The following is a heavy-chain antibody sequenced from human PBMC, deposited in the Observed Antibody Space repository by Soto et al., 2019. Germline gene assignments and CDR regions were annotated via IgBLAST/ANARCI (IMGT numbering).Heavy chain of an antibody. D-gene: IGHD6-6*01. CDR1: GFTFDDYA. J-gene: IGHJ6*02. Sequence: EVQLVESGGGLVQPGRSLRLSCAASGFTFDDYAMHWVRQAPGKGLEWVSGISWNSGCIGYADSVKGRFTISRDNAKNSLYLQMNSLRAEDTALYYCAKGDSSSHYYGMDVWGQGTTVTVSS. V-gene: IGHV3-9*01. CDR3: AKGDSSSHYYGMDV. CDR2: ISWNSGCI.